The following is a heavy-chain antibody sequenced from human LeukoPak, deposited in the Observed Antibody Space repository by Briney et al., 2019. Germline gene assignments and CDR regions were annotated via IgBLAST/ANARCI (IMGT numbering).Heavy chain of an antibody. CDR3: ANSAGGDRHGSDY. Sequence: PGGSLRLSCAASGFTFSSYAMSWVRQAPGKGLEWGSAISGSGGSTYYADSVKGRFTISRDNSKNTLYLQMNSLRAEDTAVYYCANSAGGDRHGSDYWGQGTLVTVSS. J-gene: IGHJ4*02. V-gene: IGHV3-23*01. CDR2: ISGSGGST. D-gene: IGHD2-21*02. CDR1: GFTFSSYA.